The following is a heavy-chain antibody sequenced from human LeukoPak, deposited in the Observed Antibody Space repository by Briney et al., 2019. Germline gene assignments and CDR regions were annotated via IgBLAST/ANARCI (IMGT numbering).Heavy chain of an antibody. D-gene: IGHD5-24*01. CDR1: GFTFSSYA. V-gene: IGHV3-23*01. Sequence: GGSLRLSCAASGFTFSSYAMSWVRQAPGKGLEWVSAISGSGGSAYYADSVKGRFTISRDNSKNTLYLQMNSLRAEDTDVYYCAKSRVEMATIGFFDYWGQGTLVTVSS. CDR2: ISGSGGSA. J-gene: IGHJ4*02. CDR3: AKSRVEMATIGFFDY.